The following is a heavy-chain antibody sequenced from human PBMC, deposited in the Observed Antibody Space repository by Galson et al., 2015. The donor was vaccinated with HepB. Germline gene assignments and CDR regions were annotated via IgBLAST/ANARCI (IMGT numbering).Heavy chain of an antibody. CDR1: GDSISSYY. Sequence: ETLSLTCTVSGDSISSYYWSWIRQPPGKGLEWIGCIYYSGSTNYNPSLKSRVTISVDTSKNQFSLKLNSVTAADTALYYCARAYYYDVSGPFDYWGQGTLVTVSS. D-gene: IGHD3-22*01. V-gene: IGHV4-59*01. CDR3: ARAYYYDVSGPFDY. CDR2: IYYSGST. J-gene: IGHJ4*02.